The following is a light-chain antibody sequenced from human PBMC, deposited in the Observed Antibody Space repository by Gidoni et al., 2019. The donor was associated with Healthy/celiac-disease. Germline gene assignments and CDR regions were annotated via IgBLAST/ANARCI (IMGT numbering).Light chain of an antibody. V-gene: IGLV2-11*01. J-gene: IGLJ2*01. CDR3: CSYAGSYTFLV. CDR2: DVS. CDR1: RRYVGGYSY. Sequence: QSAPTQPRSVSGSPGQSVTISCTGTRRYVGGYSYVPWYQQHPGKAPNLMIYDVSKRPSGVPVRFSGPKSGHTASLTISGLQAADEADYYCCSYAGSYTFLVFGGGTKLTVL.